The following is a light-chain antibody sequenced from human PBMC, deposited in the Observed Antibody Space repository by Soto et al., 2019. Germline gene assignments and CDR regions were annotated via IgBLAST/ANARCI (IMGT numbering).Light chain of an antibody. J-gene: IGLJ3*02. V-gene: IGLV1-44*01. CDR1: SSNIESYT. Sequence: QTVVTQPPSASGTPGQRVTISCSGSSSNIESYTVNWYQQLPGTAPKLLIYSNNQRPSGVPDRFSGSKSGTSASLAISGLQSEDEADFYCAGWDDSLNGWVFGGGTKLTVL. CDR2: SNN. CDR3: AGWDDSLNGWV.